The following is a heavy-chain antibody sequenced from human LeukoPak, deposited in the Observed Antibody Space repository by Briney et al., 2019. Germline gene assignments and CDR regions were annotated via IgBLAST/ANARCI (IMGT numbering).Heavy chain of an antibody. CDR2: IKQDGSEK. V-gene: IGHV3-7*01. CDR1: GFAFSSYW. D-gene: IGHD3-16*01. CDR3: ARVMSASVWRTYGSYYYYYYMDV. J-gene: IGHJ6*03. Sequence: GGSLRLSCAASGFAFSSYWMTWVRQAPGKGLEWVANIKQDGSEKYSVDSVKGRFTISRDNAKNSLYMQMNSLRAEDTAVYYCARVMSASVWRTYGSYYYYYYMDVWGKGTTVTVSS.